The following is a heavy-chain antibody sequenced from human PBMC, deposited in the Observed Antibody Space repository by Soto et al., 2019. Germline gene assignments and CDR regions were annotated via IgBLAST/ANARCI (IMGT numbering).Heavy chain of an antibody. CDR1: GGFVSSGSYY. V-gene: IGHV4-34*01. D-gene: IGHD1-1*01. CDR3: ARVERGTATTVVDAFDI. J-gene: IGHJ3*02. CDR2: MSHSGGT. Sequence: QVQLQQWGAGLLKPSETLSLTCAVYGGFVSSGSYYWSWIRQPPGKGLEWIGEMSHSGGTHFNPSLTSLVTISVDTSKNLFSLKMSSVTAADTALYYCARVERGTATTVVDAFDIWGPGTMVTVSS.